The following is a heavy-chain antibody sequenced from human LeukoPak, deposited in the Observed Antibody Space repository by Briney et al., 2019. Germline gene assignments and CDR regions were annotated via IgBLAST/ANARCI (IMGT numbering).Heavy chain of an antibody. D-gene: IGHD3-22*01. CDR2: ISSSGNTK. Sequence: GGSLRLSCAASGVTVRTNYMSWVRQAPGKGLEWVSYISSSGNTKYYADSVKGRFTISRDNAKNSLYLQMNSLRAEDTAVYYCVRSGDSSGYYDFDYWGQGTLVTVSS. CDR3: VRSGDSSGYYDFDY. V-gene: IGHV3-11*04. CDR1: GVTVRTNY. J-gene: IGHJ4*02.